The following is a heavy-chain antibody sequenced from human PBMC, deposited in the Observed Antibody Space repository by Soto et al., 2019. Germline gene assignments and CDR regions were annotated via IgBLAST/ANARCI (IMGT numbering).Heavy chain of an antibody. V-gene: IGHV3-13*01. CDR1: GFTFHSYD. CDR2: IGTAGET. J-gene: IGHJ6*02. D-gene: IGHD3-3*01. CDR3: ARVIFGDYYGMDV. Sequence: GGSLRLSCAASGFTFHSYDMHWVRQATGKGLEWVSGIGTAGETYYLGSVKGRFTISRENAENSLYLQMNTLRAGDTAVYYCARVIFGDYYGMDVWGQGTKVT.